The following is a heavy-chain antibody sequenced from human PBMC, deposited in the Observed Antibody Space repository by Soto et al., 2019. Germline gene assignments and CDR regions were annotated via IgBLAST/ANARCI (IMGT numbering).Heavy chain of an antibody. CDR2: SYSDGSST. CDR1: GLTFSSYG. D-gene: IGHD6-13*01. V-gene: IGHV3-74*01. J-gene: IGHJ4*02. CDR3: ARVAYSRYY. Sequence: WGSLRLSCAASGLTFSSYGMHWVCQAPGKGLVWVSRSYSDGSSTSYSDSLKGRFTISRDNAKNTLYLQMNSLRAEDTAVYYCARVAYSRYYWGQGTLVTVSS.